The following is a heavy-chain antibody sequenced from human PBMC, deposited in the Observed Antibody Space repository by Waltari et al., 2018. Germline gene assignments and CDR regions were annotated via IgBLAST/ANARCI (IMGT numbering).Heavy chain of an antibody. CDR2: FYYSGRT. CDR1: GGSISGPSYY. D-gene: IGHD2-15*01. V-gene: IGHV4-39*01. Sequence: QLQLQESGPGLVKPSETLSLTCPVSGGSISGPSYYWGWIRQPPGKGLEWIGSFYYSGRTYHNPSLKSRITISVDTSKNQFSLQLSSVTAADTAMYYCARPGRVGGGSLMGLDYWGQGTLVTVSS. J-gene: IGHJ4*02. CDR3: ARPGRVGGGSLMGLDY.